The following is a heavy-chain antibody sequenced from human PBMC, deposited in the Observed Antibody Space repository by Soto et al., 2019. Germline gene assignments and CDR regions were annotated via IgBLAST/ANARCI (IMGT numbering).Heavy chain of an antibody. V-gene: IGHV4-31*03. J-gene: IGHJ4*02. CDR2: INYSGST. CDR1: GGSINRGGYY. Sequence: PSETLSLTCTVSGGSINRGGYYWSWIRQHPGKGLEWIGYINYSGSTNYNPSLKSRVIISRDTSKNQLSLNLSSVTAADTAIYYCSRNYHHRKVYVYWGPGTLVTVSS. CDR3: SRNYHHRKVYVY. D-gene: IGHD3-22*01.